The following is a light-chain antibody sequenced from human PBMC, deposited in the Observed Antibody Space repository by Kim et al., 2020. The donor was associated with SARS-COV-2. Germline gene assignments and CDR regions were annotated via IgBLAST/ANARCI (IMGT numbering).Light chain of an antibody. CDR3: NSYTSSTTFYV. Sequence: QSALTQPASVSGSPGQSITISCTGTSSDVGGYNYVSWYQQHPGNASKVLIYDVSKRPSGVSNRFSGSKSDNTASLTISGLQAEDEADYYCNSYTSSTTFYVFGTGTKVTVL. V-gene: IGLV2-14*03. CDR2: DVS. CDR1: SSDVGGYNY. J-gene: IGLJ1*01.